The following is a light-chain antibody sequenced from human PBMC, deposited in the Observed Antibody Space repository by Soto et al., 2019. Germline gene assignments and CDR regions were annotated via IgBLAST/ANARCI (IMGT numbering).Light chain of an antibody. V-gene: IGLV2-14*03. CDR2: DVI. CDR3: SSYVSGNTVV. Sequence: QSALTQPASVSRSPGQSITISCTGTSSDVGGYNYVCWHQQHPGKAPKLIIYDVINRPSGVSNRFSASKSGNTASLTISGLQAEDEADYFCSSYVSGNTVVFGGGTKLTV. CDR1: SSDVGGYNY. J-gene: IGLJ3*02.